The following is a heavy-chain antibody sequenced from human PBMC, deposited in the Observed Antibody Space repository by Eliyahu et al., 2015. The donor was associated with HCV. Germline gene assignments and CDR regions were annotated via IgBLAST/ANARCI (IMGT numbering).Heavy chain of an antibody. CDR2: IYYSGST. Sequence: QVQLQESGPGLVKPSQTLSLTCTVSGXSISTGGYYXSWIRQHPGKGLEWIGYIYYSGSTYYDPSLKSRATISMXTSKNQFSLRLRSVTAADTAVYYCARTFYYCDSYCYPGEVDQWGQGTLVTVSS. J-gene: IGHJ4*02. CDR1: GXSISTGGYY. CDR3: ARTFYYCDSYCYPGEVDQ. D-gene: IGHD2-21*02. V-gene: IGHV4-31*03.